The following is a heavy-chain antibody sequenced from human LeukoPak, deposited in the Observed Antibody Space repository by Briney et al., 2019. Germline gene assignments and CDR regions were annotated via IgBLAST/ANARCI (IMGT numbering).Heavy chain of an antibody. CDR2: ISGSSSYI. D-gene: IGHD6-13*01. CDR1: GFTFSSYA. Sequence: GGSLRLSCAAPGFTFSSYAMSWVRQAPGKGLEWVSAISGSSSYIYYADSVKGRFTISRDNAKNSLYLQMNSLRAEDTAVYYCARIAAAGTRGFDYWGQGTLVTVSS. V-gene: IGHV3-21*01. J-gene: IGHJ4*02. CDR3: ARIAAAGTRGFDY.